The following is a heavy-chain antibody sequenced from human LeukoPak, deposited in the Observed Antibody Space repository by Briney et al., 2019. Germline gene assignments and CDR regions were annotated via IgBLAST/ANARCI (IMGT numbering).Heavy chain of an antibody. V-gene: IGHV4-39*01. CDR1: GDSISTSNIY. D-gene: IGHD3-9*01. Sequence: PSETLSLTCAVSGDSISTSNIYWDWIRQPPGKALEWIGTVSYSRGTYYNPPLKSRVTISVDTSKNQFSLRLNSVTAADTAVYFCARPTRSKDYNILTGYLDNHWYFDVWGRGTLVTVSS. J-gene: IGHJ2*01. CDR3: ARPTRSKDYNILTGYLDNHWYFDV. CDR2: VSYSRGT.